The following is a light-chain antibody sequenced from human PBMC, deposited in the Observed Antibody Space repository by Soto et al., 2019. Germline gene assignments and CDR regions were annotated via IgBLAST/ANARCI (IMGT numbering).Light chain of an antibody. CDR1: SSDVGGYNY. CDR2: EVN. Sequence: QSALTQPASVSGSPGQSITISCTGTSSDVGGYNYVSWYQQHPGKAPKLMIYEVNNRPSGVSNRFSGSKSGNTASLTISGLQAEDEADYYCSSYTSSNTPCVFGGGTKLTVL. V-gene: IGLV2-14*01. J-gene: IGLJ2*01. CDR3: SSYTSSNTPCV.